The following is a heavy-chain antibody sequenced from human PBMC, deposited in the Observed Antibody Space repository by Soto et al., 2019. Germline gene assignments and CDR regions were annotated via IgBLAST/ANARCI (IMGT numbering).Heavy chain of an antibody. Sequence: EVQLLESGGGLVQPGGSLRLSCAASGFTFGNYGMNWVRQAPGKGLEWVSGISGGGGSTYYADSVKGRFTISRDPSKNTIFLEMNSLRAEVTAVYYCAKGFIVVVTVIRPDDAFDAWGQGTLVTVSS. CDR3: AKGFIVVVTVIRPDDAFDA. V-gene: IGHV3-23*01. J-gene: IGHJ5*01. CDR1: GFTFGNYG. D-gene: IGHD2-21*02. CDR2: ISGGGGST.